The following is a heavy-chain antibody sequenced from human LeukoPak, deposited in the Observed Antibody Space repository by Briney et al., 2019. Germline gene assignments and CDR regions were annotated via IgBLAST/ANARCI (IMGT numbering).Heavy chain of an antibody. D-gene: IGHD4-17*01. CDR1: GGSFSGSY. Sequence: SETLSLTCAVYGGSFSGSYWSWIGQPPGKRLEWSGEINHSGSTNYDSSLESRVTISVDTSKNQFSLKLSSVTVADTAVYYCVREVYRKGYGDYGGFDPWGQGTLVTVSS. CDR3: VREVYRKGYGDYGGFDP. V-gene: IGHV4-34*01. CDR2: INHSGST. J-gene: IGHJ5*02.